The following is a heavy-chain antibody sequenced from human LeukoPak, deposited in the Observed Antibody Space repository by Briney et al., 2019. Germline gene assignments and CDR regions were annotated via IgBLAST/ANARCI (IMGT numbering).Heavy chain of an antibody. D-gene: IGHD1-26*01. J-gene: IGHJ4*02. V-gene: IGHV3-53*01. CDR1: DFTVSSNS. CDR3: ATESYGGA. CDR2: TYSSGST. Sequence: TGGSLRLSCAASDFTVSSNSMSWVRQAPGKGLEWVSVTYSSGSTHYADSVKGRITISRDSSKNTLYLQMNSLRAEDTAVYYCATESYGGAWGQGTLVTVSS.